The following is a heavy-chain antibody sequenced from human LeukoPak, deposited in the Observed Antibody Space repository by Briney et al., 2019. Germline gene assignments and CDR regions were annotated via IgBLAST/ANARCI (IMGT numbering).Heavy chain of an antibody. V-gene: IGHV3-66*01. J-gene: IGHJ4*02. CDR2: TYSGGST. Sequence: GGSLRLSCAASGFTVSTNYMSWVRQAPGKGLEWVSVTYSGGSTYYADSVKGRFTISRDNSKNTLYLQMNSLRAEDTAVYYCARGRDGYNAYYWGQGTLVTVSS. CDR3: ARGRDGYNAYY. D-gene: IGHD5-24*01. CDR1: GFTVSTNY.